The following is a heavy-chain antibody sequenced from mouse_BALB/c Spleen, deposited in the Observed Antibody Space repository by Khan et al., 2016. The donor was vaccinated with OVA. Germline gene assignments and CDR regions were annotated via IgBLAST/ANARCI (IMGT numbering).Heavy chain of an antibody. V-gene: IGHV3-2*02. Sequence: VQLKESGPGLVKPSQSLSLTCTVTGYSITSDYAWNWIRQFPGNKLEWMGYISYSGSTNYNPAPQSRISITRDTSKNQFFLQLNSVTTEDTATYYCASDCSRYNYAMDYWGQGTSVTVSS. CDR1: GYSITSDYA. CDR3: ASDCSRYNYAMDY. J-gene: IGHJ4*01. CDR2: ISYSGST. D-gene: IGHD1-1*01.